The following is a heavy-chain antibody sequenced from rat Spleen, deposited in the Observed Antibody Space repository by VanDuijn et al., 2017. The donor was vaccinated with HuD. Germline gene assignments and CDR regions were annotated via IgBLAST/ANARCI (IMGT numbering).Heavy chain of an antibody. CDR1: GFTFNVYW. CDR3: TTVLQGHGFAY. Sequence: EVQLVESGGGLVQPGRSLKLSCAASGFTFNVYWMAWIRQAPGKGLEWVASISNTGGSIYYPDSVKVRFSISRHNTQNTLYLQMNSLRSEDTATYYCTTVLQGHGFAYWGQGTLVTVSS. CDR2: ISNTGGSI. D-gene: IGHD1-1*01. V-gene: IGHV5-31*01. J-gene: IGHJ3*01.